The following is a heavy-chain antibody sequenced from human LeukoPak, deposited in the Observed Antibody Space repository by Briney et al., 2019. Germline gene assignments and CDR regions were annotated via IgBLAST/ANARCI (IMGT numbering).Heavy chain of an antibody. CDR2: ISWNSGSI. CDR3: ARDRADSSGWFNYWYFAL. V-gene: IGHV3-9*01. J-gene: IGHJ2*01. CDR1: GFIFNNYA. D-gene: IGHD6-19*01. Sequence: GGSLRLSCAGSGFIFNNYAMHWVRQPPGKGLEWVSGISWNSGSIDYADSVKGRFTISRDNAKNTLYLQMNSLRTEDTAVYYCARDRADSSGWFNYWYFALWGRGTLVTVSS.